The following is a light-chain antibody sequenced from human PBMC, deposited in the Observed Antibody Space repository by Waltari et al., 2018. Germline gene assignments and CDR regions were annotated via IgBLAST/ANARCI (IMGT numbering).Light chain of an antibody. CDR1: HTINTW. CDR3: HQYNSYSQS. J-gene: IGKJ2*03. Sequence: QMTQSPSTLSASIGDRVPITCRASHTINTWLAWYQQKPGKAPRVLIYDASTLASGVPSRFRGSGSGTEFTLTISSLQPDDFATYYCHQYNSYSQSFGQGTKLEIK. V-gene: IGKV1-5*01. CDR2: DAS.